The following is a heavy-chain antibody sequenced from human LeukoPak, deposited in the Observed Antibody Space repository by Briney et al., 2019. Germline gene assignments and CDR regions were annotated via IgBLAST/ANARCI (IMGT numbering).Heavy chain of an antibody. D-gene: IGHD3-22*01. J-gene: IGHJ4*02. V-gene: IGHV1-69*05. CDR3: ARGAFYDSSGYLGGNFDY. CDR2: IIPIFGTA. CDR1: GGTFISYA. Sequence: ASVKVSCKASGGTFISYAISWVRQAPGQGLEWMGRIIPIFGTANYAQKFQGRVTITTDESTSTAYMELSSLRSEDTAVYYCARGAFYDSSGYLGGNFDYWGQGTLVTVSS.